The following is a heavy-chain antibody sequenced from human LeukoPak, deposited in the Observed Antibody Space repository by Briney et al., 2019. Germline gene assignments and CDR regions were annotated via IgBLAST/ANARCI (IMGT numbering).Heavy chain of an antibody. Sequence: GGSLRLSRAASGFTFSTYGMTWVRQAPGKGLEWVSSISSSSSYIYYADSVKGRFTISRDNAKNSLYLQMNSLRAEDTAVYYCARDVGSSGTGYWGQGTLVTVSS. CDR3: ARDVGSSGTGY. CDR1: GFTFSTYG. CDR2: ISSSSSYI. V-gene: IGHV3-21*01. J-gene: IGHJ4*02. D-gene: IGHD6-6*01.